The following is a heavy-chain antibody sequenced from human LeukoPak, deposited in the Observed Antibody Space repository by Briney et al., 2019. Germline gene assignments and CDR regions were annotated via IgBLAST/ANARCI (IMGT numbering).Heavy chain of an antibody. J-gene: IGHJ4*02. CDR2: IYYSGTI. Sequence: SETLSLTCTVSGGSISGYYWNWIRQSPEKGLEWIGYIYYSGTINYNPSLKARVTMSIDTSKNQFSLKVSSVTAADTAVYYCAKSKSLGLQYFDNWGQGTLATVSS. V-gene: IGHV4-59*01. D-gene: IGHD1-7*01. CDR1: GGSISGYY. CDR3: AKSKSLGLQYFDN.